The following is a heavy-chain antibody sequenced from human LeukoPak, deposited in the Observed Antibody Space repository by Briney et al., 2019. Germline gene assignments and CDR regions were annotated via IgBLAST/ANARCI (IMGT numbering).Heavy chain of an antibody. V-gene: IGHV3-43*02. CDR2: ISGDGGST. CDR1: GFTFDDYA. Sequence: GGSLRLSCAASGFTFDDYAMHWVRQAPGKGLEGVSLISGDGGSTYYADSVKGRFTISRDNSKNTLYLQMNSLRAEDTAVYYCARSALVYYFDYWGQGTLVTVSS. J-gene: IGHJ4*02. CDR3: ARSALVYYFDY. D-gene: IGHD5/OR15-5a*01.